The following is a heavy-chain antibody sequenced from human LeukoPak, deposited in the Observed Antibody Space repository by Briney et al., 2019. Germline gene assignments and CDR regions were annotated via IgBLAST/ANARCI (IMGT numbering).Heavy chain of an antibody. CDR1: GDSVSSNSVT. D-gene: IGHD3-22*01. V-gene: IGHV6-1*01. J-gene: IGHJ4*02. CDR2: TYYRSTWYN. CDR3: AKGGVSSAYHPVDY. Sequence: SQTLSLTCAISGDSVSSNSVTWNWIRQSPSRGLEWLGRTYYRSTWYNDYAVSVRGRITVNPDTSKNQFSLHLNSVTPEDTAVYYCAKGGVSSAYHPVDYWGQGTLVTVSP.